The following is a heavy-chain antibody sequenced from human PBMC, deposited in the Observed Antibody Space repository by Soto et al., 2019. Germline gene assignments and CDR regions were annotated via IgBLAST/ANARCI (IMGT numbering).Heavy chain of an antibody. CDR1: GGSISSGGYY. V-gene: IGHV4-31*01. Sequence: QVQLQESGPGLVKPSQTLSLTCTVSGGSISSGGYYWSWIRQHPGKGLEWIGYIYYSGSTYYNPSLQSPVTISVDTPKNQFSLELTAVTAADTAVYCCASVNQYSGGSMGWVDPWGQVTLVTVSS. D-gene: IGHD6-6*01. CDR2: IYYSGST. CDR3: ASVNQYSGGSMGWVDP. J-gene: IGHJ5*02.